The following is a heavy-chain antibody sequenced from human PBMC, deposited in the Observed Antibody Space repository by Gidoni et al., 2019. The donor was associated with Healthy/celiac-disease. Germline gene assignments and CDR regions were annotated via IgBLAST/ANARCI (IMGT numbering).Heavy chain of an antibody. J-gene: IGHJ4*02. D-gene: IGHD2-2*01. Sequence: QVQLVESGGGVVQPGRSLRLSCAASGFTFSSYGMHWVRQAPGKGLEWVAVISYDGSNKYYADSVKGRFTISRDNSPNTLYLHMNSLRAEDTAVYSCAKDLYAMPYFDSWGQGPLVPVSS. CDR2: ISYDGSNK. CDR1: GFTFSSYG. V-gene: IGHV3-30*18. CDR3: AKDLYAMPYFDS.